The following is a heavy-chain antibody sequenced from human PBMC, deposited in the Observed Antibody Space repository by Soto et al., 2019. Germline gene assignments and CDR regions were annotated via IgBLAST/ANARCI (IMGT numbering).Heavy chain of an antibody. J-gene: IGHJ6*02. CDR3: AAGTSGWYGYYYYGMDV. V-gene: IGHV1-58*01. CDR2: SVVGSGNT. D-gene: IGHD6-19*01. Sequence: SVKVSCKASGFTFTSSAVQWVPQARGQRLEWIGWSVVGSGNTNYAQKCQERVTITRDMSTSTAYMEMSSLRSEDTAMYYCAAGTSGWYGYYYYGMDVWGQGTTVTVSS. CDR1: GFTFTSSA.